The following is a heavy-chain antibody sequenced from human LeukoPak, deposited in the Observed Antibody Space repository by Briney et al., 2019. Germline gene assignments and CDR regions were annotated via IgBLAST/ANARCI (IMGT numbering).Heavy chain of an antibody. CDR1: GGSFSGYY. D-gene: IGHD6-13*01. CDR2: INHSGST. V-gene: IGHV4-34*01. J-gene: IGHJ4*02. Sequence: SETLSLTCAVYGGSFSGYYWSWIRQPPGKGLEWIGEINHSGSTNYNPSLKSRVTISVDTSKNQFSLKLSSVTAADTAVYYCARSLAAAGTSLGYWGQGTLVTVSS. CDR3: ARSLAAAGTSLGY.